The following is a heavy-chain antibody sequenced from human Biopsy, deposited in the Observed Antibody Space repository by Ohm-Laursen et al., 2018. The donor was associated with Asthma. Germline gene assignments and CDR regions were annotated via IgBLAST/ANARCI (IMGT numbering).Heavy chain of an antibody. J-gene: IGHJ4*02. D-gene: IGHD1-26*01. CDR1: GYTFTSYY. CDR2: INPSGGST. CDR3: ARAGALIVGATMGY. Sequence: GSSVKVSCKASGYTFTSYYMHWVRQAPGQGLEWLGIINPSGGSTSYAQKFQGRVTMTRDTSMSTVYMELSSLRSEDTAVYYCARAGALIVGATMGYWGQGTLVTVSS. V-gene: IGHV1-46*01.